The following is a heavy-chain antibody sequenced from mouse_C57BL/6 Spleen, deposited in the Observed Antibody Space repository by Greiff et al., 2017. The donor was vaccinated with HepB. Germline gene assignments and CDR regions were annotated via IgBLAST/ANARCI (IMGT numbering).Heavy chain of an antibody. D-gene: IGHD1-1*01. V-gene: IGHV1-82*01. Sequence: VQLQQSGPELVKPGASVKISCKASGYAFSSSWMNWVKQRPGKGLEWIGRIYPGDGDTNYNGKFKGKATLTADKSSSTAYMQLSSLTSEDSAVYFCARLHYGSSLGYCGYWGQGTTLTVSS. CDR3: ARLHYGSSLGYCGY. CDR2: IYPGDGDT. CDR1: GYAFSSSW. J-gene: IGHJ2*01.